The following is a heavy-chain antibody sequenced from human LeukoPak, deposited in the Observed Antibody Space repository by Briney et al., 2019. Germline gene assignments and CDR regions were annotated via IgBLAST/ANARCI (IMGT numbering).Heavy chain of an antibody. V-gene: IGHV1-18*01. CDR1: GYTFTSYG. D-gene: IGHD2-15*01. CDR3: ARGNCSGGSCYPSTEYFQH. CDR2: IIAYNGNT. J-gene: IGHJ1*01. Sequence: GASVKVSCKASGYTFTSYGIIWVRQAPGQGVEWMGWIIAYNGNTNYAQKLQGRVIMTTDTSTRTAYMELRSLRSDDTAVYYCARGNCSGGSCYPSTEYFQHWGQGTLVTVSS.